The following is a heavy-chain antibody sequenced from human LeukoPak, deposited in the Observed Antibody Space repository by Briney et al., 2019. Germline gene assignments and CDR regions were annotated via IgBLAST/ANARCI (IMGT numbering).Heavy chain of an antibody. CDR2: INPNSGGT. D-gene: IGHD3-22*01. Sequence: GASVKVSCKASGYTFTGYYMHWVRQAPGQGLEWMGWINPNSGGTNYAQKFQGRVTMTRDTSISTAYMELSRLRSDDTAVYYCARGPREGYYDSSGRLPDYWGQGTLVTVSS. CDR3: ARGPREGYYDSSGRLPDY. CDR1: GYTFTGYY. J-gene: IGHJ4*02. V-gene: IGHV1-2*02.